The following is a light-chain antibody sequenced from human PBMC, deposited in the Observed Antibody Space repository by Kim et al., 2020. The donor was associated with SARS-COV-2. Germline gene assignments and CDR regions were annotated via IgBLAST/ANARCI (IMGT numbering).Light chain of an antibody. CDR1: SSDVGGYNY. CDR3: SSYASSENPYV. V-gene: IGLV2-14*03. CDR2: DVS. J-gene: IGLJ1*01. Sequence: QSALTQPASVSGSPGQSITISCTGTSSDVGGYNYVSWYQQHPGKAPKLMIFDVSNRPSGVSNRFSGSKSGNTASLTISGLQAEDEADYYCSSYASSENPYVFGSGTNVTVL.